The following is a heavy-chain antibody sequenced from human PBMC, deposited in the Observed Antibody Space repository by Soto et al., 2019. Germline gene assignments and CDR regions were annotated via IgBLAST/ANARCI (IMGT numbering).Heavy chain of an antibody. CDR2: ISYDGGHK. J-gene: IGHJ6*02. Sequence: QVQLVESGGGVVHPERSLRLSCSASEFTFSSYAMHWVRQAPGKGLEWVAGISYDGGHKFYGDSVRGRVTISRDSSKTTVFLQMNRLRPEDTAAYYCSRVKTDYSNPRGSFFFYGMDVWGQGTTVTVSS. CDR1: EFTFSSYA. CDR3: SRVKTDYSNPRGSFFFYGMDV. D-gene: IGHD4-4*01. V-gene: IGHV3-30-3*01.